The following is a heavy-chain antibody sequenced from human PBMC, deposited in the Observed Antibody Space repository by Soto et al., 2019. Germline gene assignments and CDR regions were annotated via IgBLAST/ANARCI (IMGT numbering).Heavy chain of an antibody. CDR1: GFTFSSYW. CDR3: ARGGHCSSTSCYTSRSAFDI. D-gene: IGHD2-2*02. J-gene: IGHJ3*02. V-gene: IGHV3-7*01. Sequence: EVQLVESGGGLVQPGGSLRLSCAASGFTFSSYWMSWVRQAQGKGLEWVANIKQDGSEKYYVDSVKGRFTISRDNAKNSLYLQVNSLRAEDTAVYYCARGGHCSSTSCYTSRSAFDIWGQGTMVTVSS. CDR2: IKQDGSEK.